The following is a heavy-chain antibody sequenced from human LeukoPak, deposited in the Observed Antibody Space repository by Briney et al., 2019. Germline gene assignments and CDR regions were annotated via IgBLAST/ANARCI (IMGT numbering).Heavy chain of an antibody. Sequence: PSETLSLTCAVYVGSFSGYYWSWVRQPPGKGLEWIGEIYHSGSTNYNPSLKSRVTISVDKSKNQFSLKLSSVTAADTAVYYCARDGGGYCSSTSCYEGGLNWGQGTLVTASS. CDR1: VGSFSGYY. CDR2: IYHSGST. CDR3: ARDGGGYCSSTSCYEGGLN. D-gene: IGHD2-2*01. V-gene: IGHV4-34*01. J-gene: IGHJ4*02.